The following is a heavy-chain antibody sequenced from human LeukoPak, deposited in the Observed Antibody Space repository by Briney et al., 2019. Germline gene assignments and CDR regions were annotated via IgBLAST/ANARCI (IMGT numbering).Heavy chain of an antibody. CDR1: GYTFTGYY. J-gene: IGHJ4*02. CDR2: INPNSGGT. Sequence: ASVKVSCKASGYTFTGYYTHWVRQAPGQGLEWMGWINPNSGGTNYAQKFQGRVTMTRDTSISTAYMELSRLRSDDTAVYYCARVLWFGELYDYWGQGTLVTVSS. D-gene: IGHD3-10*01. CDR3: ARVLWFGELYDY. V-gene: IGHV1-2*02.